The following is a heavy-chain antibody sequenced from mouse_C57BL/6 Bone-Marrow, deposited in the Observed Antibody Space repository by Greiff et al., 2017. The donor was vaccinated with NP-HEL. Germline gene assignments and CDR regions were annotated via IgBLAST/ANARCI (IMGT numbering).Heavy chain of an antibody. CDR1: GFTFSSYG. CDR3: ASQTGMFAY. J-gene: IGHJ3*01. V-gene: IGHV5-6*01. CDR2: ISSGGSYT. Sequence: EVKLVESGGDLVKPGGSLKLSCAASGFTFSSYGMSWVRQTPDKRLEWVATISSGGSYTYYPDSVKGRFTISRDNAKNTLYLQMSSLKSEDTAMYYCASQTGMFAYWGQGTLVTVSA. D-gene: IGHD4-1*01.